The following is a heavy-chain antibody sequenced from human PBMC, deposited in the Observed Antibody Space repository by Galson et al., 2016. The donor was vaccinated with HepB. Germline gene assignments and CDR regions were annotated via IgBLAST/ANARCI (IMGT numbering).Heavy chain of an antibody. V-gene: IGHV3-48*01. J-gene: IGHJ4*02. Sequence: SLRLSCAASGFRFSSYSMNWVRQAPGKGLEWISYISTSSETISYADSVKGRFTISRDNSKSTLFLQLSSLRAGDTAVYYCASMGGGSGSWYKDWGQGNLSPSPQ. CDR1: GFRFSSYS. D-gene: IGHD6-13*01. CDR3: ASMGGGSGSWYKD. CDR2: ISTSSETI.